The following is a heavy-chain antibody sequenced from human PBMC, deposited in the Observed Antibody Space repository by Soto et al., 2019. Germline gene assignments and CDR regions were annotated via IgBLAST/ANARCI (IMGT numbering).Heavy chain of an antibody. Sequence: QVQLVQSGAEVKKPGASVKVSCKASGYTFTSYGISWVRQAPGQGLEWMGWISAYNGNTNYAQKLQGRVTMTTDTSTSTAYMELRSLRSDDTAVYYCAREQYYYDSSGHIGAFDIWGQGTMVTVSS. CDR1: GYTFTSYG. CDR3: AREQYYYDSSGHIGAFDI. D-gene: IGHD3-22*01. V-gene: IGHV1-18*01. CDR2: ISAYNGNT. J-gene: IGHJ3*02.